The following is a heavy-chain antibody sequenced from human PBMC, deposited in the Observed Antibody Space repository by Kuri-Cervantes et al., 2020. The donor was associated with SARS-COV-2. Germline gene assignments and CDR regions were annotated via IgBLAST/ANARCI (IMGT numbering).Heavy chain of an antibody. Sequence: SVKVSCKASGGTFSSYTISWVRQAPGQGLEWMGGIIPIFGTANYAQKFQGRVTITADKSTSTAYMELSSLRSEDTAVYYCAREMIVVVPASRRLDGVDAFDIWGQGTMVTVSS. D-gene: IGHD2-2*01. J-gene: IGHJ3*02. CDR1: GGTFSSYT. CDR2: IIPIFGTA. V-gene: IGHV1-69*06. CDR3: AREMIVVVPASRRLDGVDAFDI.